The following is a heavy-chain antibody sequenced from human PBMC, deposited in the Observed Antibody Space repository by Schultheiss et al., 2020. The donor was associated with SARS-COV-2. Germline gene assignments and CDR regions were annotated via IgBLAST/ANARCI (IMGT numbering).Heavy chain of an antibody. Sequence: SETLSLTCAVYGGSFSGYYWSWIRQPPGKGLEWIGEINHSGSTNYNPSLKSRVTISVDTSKNQFCLKLSSVTAADTAVYYCEISPNYYDSSGYAPWPLGTLVTVSS. D-gene: IGHD3-22*01. V-gene: IGHV4-34*01. CDR2: INHSGST. CDR1: GGSFSGYY. J-gene: IGHJ5*02. CDR3: EISPNYYDSSGYAP.